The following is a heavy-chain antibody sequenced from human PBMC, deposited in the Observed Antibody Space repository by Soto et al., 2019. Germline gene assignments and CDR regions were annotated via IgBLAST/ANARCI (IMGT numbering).Heavy chain of an antibody. Sequence: QVQLVQSGAEEKKPGASVKVSCKASGYTFTSYAMHWVRQAPGQRLEWMGWINAGNGNTKYSQKFQGRVTITRDTSASTAYMELSSLRSEDTAVYYCASGLGVDYYYYYGMDVWGQGTTVTVSS. CDR3: ASGLGVDYYYYYGMDV. J-gene: IGHJ6*02. D-gene: IGHD2-21*01. CDR2: INAGNGNT. CDR1: GYTFTSYA. V-gene: IGHV1-3*05.